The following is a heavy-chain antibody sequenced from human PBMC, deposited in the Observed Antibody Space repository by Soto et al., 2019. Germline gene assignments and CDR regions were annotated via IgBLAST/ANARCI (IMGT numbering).Heavy chain of an antibody. J-gene: IGHJ4*02. CDR1: GGSISSYY. CDR3: ARVGGRVHYGSGSQNFDY. CDR2: IYYSGST. Sequence: SETLSLTCTVSGGSISSYYGSWIRQPPGKGLEWIGYIYYSGSTNYNPSLKSRVTISVDTSKNQFSLKLSSVTAADTAVYYCARVGGRVHYGSGSQNFDYWGQGTLVTVSS. D-gene: IGHD3-10*01. V-gene: IGHV4-59*01.